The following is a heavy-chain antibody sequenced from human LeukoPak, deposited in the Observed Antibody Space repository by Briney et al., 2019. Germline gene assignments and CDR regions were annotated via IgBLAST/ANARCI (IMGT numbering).Heavy chain of an antibody. CDR2: IYTSGST. Sequence: SQTLSLTCTVSGCSITSGSYYWSWIRQPAGKGLEWIGRIYTSGSTNYNPSLKSRITISVDTSKNQFSLKLSSVTAADTAVYYCARDGYHRDSDYWGQGTLVTVSS. CDR3: ARDGYHRDSDY. V-gene: IGHV4-61*02. D-gene: IGHD5-12*01. CDR1: GCSITSGSYY. J-gene: IGHJ4*02.